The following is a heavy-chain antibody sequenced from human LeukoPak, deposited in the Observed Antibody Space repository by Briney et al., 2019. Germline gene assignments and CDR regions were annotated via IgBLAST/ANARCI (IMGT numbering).Heavy chain of an antibody. CDR3: ARVLRYCSGGNCYSGGLGYMDV. CDR2: ISRSGSTK. D-gene: IGHD2-15*01. CDR1: GFTFSDYN. V-gene: IGHV3-11*01. J-gene: IGHJ6*03. Sequence: GGSLRLSCAASGFTFSDYNMRWIRQAPGKGLGWVSSISRSGSTKYYADSVKGRFTISRDNAKNSLFLQMNSLRAEDTAVYYCARVLRYCSGGNCYSGGLGYMDVWGKGTTVTISS.